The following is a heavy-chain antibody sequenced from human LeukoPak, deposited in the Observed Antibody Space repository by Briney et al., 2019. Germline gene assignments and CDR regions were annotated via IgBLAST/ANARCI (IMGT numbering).Heavy chain of an antibody. CDR2: FDPEDGET. D-gene: IGHD1-1*01. CDR1: GYTLTELS. CDR3: ATFPGTTGTTGLRLFYYGMDV. Sequence: ASVKVSCKVSGYTLTELSMHWVRQAPGKRLEWMGGFDPEDGETIYAQKFQGRVTMTEDTSTDTAYMELSSLRSEDTAVYYCATFPGTTGTTGLRLFYYGMDVWGQGTTVTVSS. V-gene: IGHV1-24*01. J-gene: IGHJ6*02.